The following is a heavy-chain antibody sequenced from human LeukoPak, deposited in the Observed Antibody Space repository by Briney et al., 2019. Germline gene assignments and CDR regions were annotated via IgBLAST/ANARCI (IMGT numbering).Heavy chain of an antibody. CDR1: GSTFSSYE. J-gene: IGHJ4*02. CDR3: ARDRGYSSFDY. D-gene: IGHD6-19*01. Sequence: GGSLRLSCAASGSTFSSYEMNWVRQAPGKGLEWVSYISSSGSTIYYADSVKGRFTISRDNAKDSLYLQMNSLRAEDTAVYYCARDRGYSSFDYWGQGTLVTVSS. CDR2: ISSSGSTI. V-gene: IGHV3-48*03.